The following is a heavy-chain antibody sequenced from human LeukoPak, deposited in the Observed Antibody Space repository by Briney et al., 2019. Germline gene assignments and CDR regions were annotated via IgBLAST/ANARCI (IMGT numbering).Heavy chain of an antibody. CDR3: AKTPNGGDLES. J-gene: IGHJ4*02. D-gene: IGHD1-1*01. V-gene: IGHV3-7*03. Sequence: GGSLRLSCAASGFTFSNYWMTWVRQDPGKGPEWVANIKQDGSEKYYVDSVKDRLTISRDNAKNSLYLQMNSLRAEDTAVYYCAKTPNGGDLESWGRGTLVTVS. CDR2: IKQDGSEK. CDR1: GFTFSNYW.